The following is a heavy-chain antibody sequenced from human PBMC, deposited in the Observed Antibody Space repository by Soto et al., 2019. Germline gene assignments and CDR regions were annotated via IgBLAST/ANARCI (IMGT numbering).Heavy chain of an antibody. D-gene: IGHD3-3*01. Sequence: SETLSLTCTVSVGSISSYYWSWIRQPPGKGLEWIGYIYYSGSTNYNPSLKSRVTISVDTSKNQFSLKLSSVTAADTAVYYCARGKDFWSGAFFDYWGQGTLVTVSS. V-gene: IGHV4-59*01. CDR2: IYYSGST. CDR3: ARGKDFWSGAFFDY. CDR1: VGSISSYY. J-gene: IGHJ4*02.